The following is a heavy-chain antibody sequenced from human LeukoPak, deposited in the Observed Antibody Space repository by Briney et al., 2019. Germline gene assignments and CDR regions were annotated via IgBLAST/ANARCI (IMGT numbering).Heavy chain of an antibody. V-gene: IGHV4-59*08. CDR2: ISYSGST. J-gene: IGHJ4*02. D-gene: IGHD1/OR15-1a*01. Sequence: SETLSLTCTVSGGSISSYYWSWIRQPPGKGLEWIGYISYSGSTNYNPSLKSRVAISVDTSESQFSLKLTSVTAADTAVYYCARHRTGFHFDFWGQGTLVTVSP. CDR1: GGSISSYY. CDR3: ARHRTGFHFDF.